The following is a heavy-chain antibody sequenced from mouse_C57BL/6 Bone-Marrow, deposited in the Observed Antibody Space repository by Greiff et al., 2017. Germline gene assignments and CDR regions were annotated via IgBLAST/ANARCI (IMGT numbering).Heavy chain of an antibody. CDR3: ARGENDYFSWCAY. V-gene: IGHV1-75*01. D-gene: IGHD2-4*01. Sequence: VHLVESGPELVKPGASVKISCKASGYTFTDYYINWVKQRPGQGLEWIGWIFPGSGSTYYNEKFKGKATLTVDKSSSTAYMLLSSLTSEDSAVYFCARGENDYFSWCAYWGQGTLVTVSA. J-gene: IGHJ3*01. CDR1: GYTFTDYY. CDR2: IFPGSGST.